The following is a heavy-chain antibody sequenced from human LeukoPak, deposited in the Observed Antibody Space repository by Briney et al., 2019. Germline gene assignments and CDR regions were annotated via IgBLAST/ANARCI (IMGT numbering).Heavy chain of an antibody. CDR3: ARDRRGGTINFDS. Sequence: GGSLRLSCAASGMTFSFSSYEMSWVRQAPGKGLEWVSHISGSGNTIYYADSVKGRFTMSRDNAKNSLYPQMNSLRVEDTAIYYCARDRRGGTINFDSWGQGSLVTVSS. CDR1: GMTFSFSSYE. D-gene: IGHD1-14*01. V-gene: IGHV3-48*03. CDR2: ISGSGNTI. J-gene: IGHJ4*02.